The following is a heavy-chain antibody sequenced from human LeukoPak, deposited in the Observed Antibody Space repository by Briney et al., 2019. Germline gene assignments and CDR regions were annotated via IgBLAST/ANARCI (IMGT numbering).Heavy chain of an antibody. J-gene: IGHJ4*02. CDR3: AKGSGTTVY. CDR2: IYYSRST. CDR1: GGSFSGYY. Sequence: PSETLSLTCAVYGGSFSGYYWSWIRQPPGKGLEWIGSIYYSRSTYYNPSLKSRVTISVDTSKNQFSLKLSSVTAADTAVYYCAKGSGTTVYWGQGTLVTVSS. D-gene: IGHD1-7*01. V-gene: IGHV4-34*01.